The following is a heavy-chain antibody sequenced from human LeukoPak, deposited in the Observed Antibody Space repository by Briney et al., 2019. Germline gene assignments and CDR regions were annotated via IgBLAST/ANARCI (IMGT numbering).Heavy chain of an antibody. CDR2: ISSSSSYI. J-gene: IGHJ3*02. D-gene: IGHD6-19*01. V-gene: IGHV3-21*01. Sequence: GRSLRLSCAASGFTFSSYSMNWVRQAPGKGLEWVSSISSSSSYIYYADSVKGRFTISRDNAKNSLYLQMNSLRAEDTAVYYCARLAVAGSDDAFDIWGQGTMVTVSS. CDR3: ARLAVAGSDDAFDI. CDR1: GFTFSSYS.